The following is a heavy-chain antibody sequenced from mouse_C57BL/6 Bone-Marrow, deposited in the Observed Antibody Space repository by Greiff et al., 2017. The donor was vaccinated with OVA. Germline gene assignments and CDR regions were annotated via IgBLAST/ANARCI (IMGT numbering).Heavy chain of an antibody. D-gene: IGHD1-1*01. J-gene: IGHJ3*01. V-gene: IGHV1-64*01. CDR1: GYTFTSYW. CDR2: IHPNSGST. CDR3: AVPRYRAWVAY. Sequence: QVQLQQPGAELVKPGASVKLSCKASGYTFTSYWMPWVKQRPGQGLEWIGMIHPNSGSTTYNEKFKSKATLTVDKSSSKTSMQLGSLTSKDSAFYYCAVPRYRAWVAYWGQGTLVTVSA.